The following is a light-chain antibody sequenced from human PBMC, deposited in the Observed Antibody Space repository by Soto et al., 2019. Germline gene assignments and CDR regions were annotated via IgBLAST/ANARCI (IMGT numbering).Light chain of an antibody. Sequence: QAVVAQPPSVSGAPGQRVSISCTGSTSNIGAGYDVQWYRQLPGTAPKLLIFANTNRPSGVPDRISGSKSGTSASLAFTGLQDDDEAEYHCQSFDSSLSGWVFGGGTQLTVL. CDR1: TSNIGAGYD. CDR2: ANT. J-gene: IGLJ2*01. CDR3: QSFDSSLSGWV. V-gene: IGLV1-40*01.